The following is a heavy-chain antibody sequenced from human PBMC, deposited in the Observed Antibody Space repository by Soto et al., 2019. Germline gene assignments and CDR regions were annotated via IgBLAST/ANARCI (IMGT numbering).Heavy chain of an antibody. J-gene: IGHJ4*02. D-gene: IGHD1-26*01. CDR1: GYTFTGYY. CDR2: INPNSGGT. CDR3: ARDPGGSYFAGFDY. Sequence: VKVSCKASGYTFTGYYMHWVRQAPGQGLEWMGWINPNSGGTNYAQKFQGWVTMTRDTSISTAYMELSRLRSDDTAVYYCARDPGGSYFAGFDYWGQGTLVTVSS. V-gene: IGHV1-2*04.